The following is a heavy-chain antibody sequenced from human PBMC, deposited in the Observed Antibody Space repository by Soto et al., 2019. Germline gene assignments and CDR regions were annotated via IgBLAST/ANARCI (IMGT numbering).Heavy chain of an antibody. Sequence: SETLSLTCGGHGASLSGYYWSWIRQSPGKGLEWIGEIDESGNTNYNPSLHSRVTISLEKSKTQFSLKLNSVTAADTALYFCARGLMGRPYYYYGMDVWGQGTTVTVSS. J-gene: IGHJ6*02. CDR3: ARGLMGRPYYYYGMDV. CDR1: GASLSGYY. CDR2: IDESGNT. V-gene: IGHV4-34*01.